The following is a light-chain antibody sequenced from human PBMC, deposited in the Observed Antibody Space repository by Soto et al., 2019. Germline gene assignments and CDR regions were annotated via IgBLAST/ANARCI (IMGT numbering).Light chain of an antibody. CDR2: EVS. V-gene: IGLV2-14*01. CDR3: SSYTSSSTRV. CDR1: SSDVGGYNY. Sequence: QSVLTQPRSVSGSPGQSVTISCTGTSSDVGGYNYVSWYQHHPGKAPELMIFEVSNRPSGVSHRFSGSKSGNTASLTISGLQTEDEGDYYCSSYTSSSTRVFGTGTKVTV. J-gene: IGLJ1*01.